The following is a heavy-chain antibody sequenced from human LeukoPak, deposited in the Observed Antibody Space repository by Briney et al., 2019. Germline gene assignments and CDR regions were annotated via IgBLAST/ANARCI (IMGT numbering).Heavy chain of an antibody. V-gene: IGHV4-59*01. CDR1: GGSISSYY. CDR3: ARDVGATPGYFDY. D-gene: IGHD1-26*01. CDR2: IFYSGTT. J-gene: IGHJ4*02. Sequence: PSETLSLTCTVSGGSISSYYWNWIRQPPGKGLEWIGYIFYSGTTNHNPSLKSRVSMSVDTSKNQFSLKLSSVTAADTAVYYCARDVGATPGYFDYWGQGTLVTVSS.